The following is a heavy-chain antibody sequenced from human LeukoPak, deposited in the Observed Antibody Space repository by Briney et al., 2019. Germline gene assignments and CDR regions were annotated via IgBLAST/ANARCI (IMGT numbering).Heavy chain of an antibody. V-gene: IGHV1-2*02. D-gene: IGHD6-13*01. CDR2: INPNSGGT. CDR3: ARDRAAGTETTDFDY. Sequence: GASVKVSCKASGYTFTGYYMHWVRQAPGQGLEWMGWINPNSGGTNYAQKFQGRVTMTRDTSISTAYMELSGLRSDDTAVYYCARDRAAGTETTDFDYWGQGTLVTVSS. J-gene: IGHJ4*02. CDR1: GYTFTGYY.